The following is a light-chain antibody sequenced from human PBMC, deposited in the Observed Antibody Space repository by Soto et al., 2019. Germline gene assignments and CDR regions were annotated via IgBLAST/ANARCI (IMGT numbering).Light chain of an antibody. J-gene: IGKJ2*01. V-gene: IGKV3-20*01. CDR3: QQYGFSPYT. CDR2: VAS. CDR1: QSFSSSY. Sequence: EMVLTQSPGALSLSPGERATLSCMASQSFSSSYLAWYQQKPGQARSLLIYVASNMATGIPDRFSGGGSGTDFPRTISRLGPEDLPVDYCQQYGFSPYTFGRGSKLEI.